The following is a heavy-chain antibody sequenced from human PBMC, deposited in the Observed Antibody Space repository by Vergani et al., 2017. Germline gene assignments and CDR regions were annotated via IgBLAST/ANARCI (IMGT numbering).Heavy chain of an antibody. CDR2: TWSDGSKT. CDR1: GFTFSIYG. CDR3: ATLSGDFFDY. V-gene: IGHV3-33*01. Sequence: QVQLVQSGGGVVQPGRSLTLSCVASGFTFSIYGIHWVRQAPGKGLELVAVTWSDGSKTYYADAVKGRFTISRDSSKNTLFLQMNSLRVEDTAVYYCATLSGDFFDYWGHGSLVTVSS. J-gene: IGHJ4*01. D-gene: IGHD3-10*02.